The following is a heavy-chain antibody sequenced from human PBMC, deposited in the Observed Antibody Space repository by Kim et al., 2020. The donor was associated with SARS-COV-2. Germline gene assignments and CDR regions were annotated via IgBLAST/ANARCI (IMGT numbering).Heavy chain of an antibody. D-gene: IGHD3-22*01. Sequence: YHPALNSRVPIPVNTSKNPFSLKLSSVTAADTAVYYCARGMDSSGYSVDYWGQGTLVTVSS. V-gene: IGHV4-34*01. CDR3: ARGMDSSGYSVDY. J-gene: IGHJ4*02.